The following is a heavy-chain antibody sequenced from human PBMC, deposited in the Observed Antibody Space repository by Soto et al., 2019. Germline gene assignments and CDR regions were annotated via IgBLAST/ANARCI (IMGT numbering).Heavy chain of an antibody. J-gene: IGHJ6*02. D-gene: IGHD6-19*01. CDR2: IYYSGST. CDR1: GGSISSYY. CDR3: ARVGIAVAGTGYYYYGMDV. Sequence: PETLSLTCTVSGGSISSYYWSWIRQPPGKGLEWIGYIYYSGSTNYNPSLKSRVTISVDTSKNQFSLKLSSVTAADTAVYYCARVGIAVAGTGYYYYGMDVWAQGTSDTVSS. V-gene: IGHV4-59*01.